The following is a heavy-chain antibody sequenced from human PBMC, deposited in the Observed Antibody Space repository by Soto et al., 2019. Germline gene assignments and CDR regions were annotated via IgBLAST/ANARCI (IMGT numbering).Heavy chain of an antibody. V-gene: IGHV4-61*01. CDR3: ARHTLVGYSSRWTLDY. J-gene: IGHJ4*02. CDR1: GGSVSSGSYS. Sequence: PSETLSLTCTVSGGSVSSGSYSWSWIRQPPGKGLEWIGYIYNSGGTNYNPSLKSRVTISVDTSKNQFSLKLSSVTAADTAVYYCARHTLVGYSSRWTLDYWGQGTLVTVSS. CDR2: IYNSGGT. D-gene: IGHD6-13*01.